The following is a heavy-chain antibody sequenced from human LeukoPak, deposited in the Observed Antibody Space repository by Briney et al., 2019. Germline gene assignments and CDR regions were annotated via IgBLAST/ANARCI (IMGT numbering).Heavy chain of an antibody. D-gene: IGHD1-26*01. Sequence: RPGGSLRLSCAASVLTFSSYAMSAVRQAPGQALEWVSAISGSGGSTYYADCVKGRFTISRDNSKNTLYLQMNSLRAEDTAVYYCAKDGKELLLCYYFDYWGQGTLVTVSS. V-gene: IGHV3-23*01. J-gene: IGHJ4*02. CDR3: AKDGKELLLCYYFDY. CDR2: ISGSGGST. CDR1: VLTFSSYA.